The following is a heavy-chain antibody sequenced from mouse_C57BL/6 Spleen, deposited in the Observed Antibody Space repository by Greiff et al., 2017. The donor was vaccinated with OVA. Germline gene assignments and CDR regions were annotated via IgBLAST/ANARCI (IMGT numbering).Heavy chain of an antibody. Sequence: VKLMESGPGLVAPSQSLSITCTVSGFSLTSYAISWVHQPPGKGLEWLGVIWTGGGTNYNSALKSRLSISKDNSKSQVFLKMNSLQTDDTARYYCARDYSNYSCAMDYWGQGTSVTVSS. J-gene: IGHJ4*01. CDR2: IWTGGGT. CDR1: GFSLTSYA. V-gene: IGHV2-9-1*01. D-gene: IGHD2-5*01. CDR3: ARDYSNYSCAMDY.